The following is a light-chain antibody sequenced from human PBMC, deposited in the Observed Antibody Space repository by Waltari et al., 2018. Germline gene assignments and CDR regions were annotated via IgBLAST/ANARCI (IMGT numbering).Light chain of an antibody. V-gene: IGKV2-24*01. CDR3: MQARQFPLT. J-gene: IGKJ4*02. CDR1: QSLVHSDGNTY. CDR2: TIS. Sequence: DIVLTQTPLSSPVTVGQPASIYCTSSQSLVHSDGNTYLNWLHQRPGQPTRLRMYTISQRDPGVPDRFSGSGAGTDVTLKISRVEAEDVGVYYCMQARQFPLTFGGGTKVEIK.